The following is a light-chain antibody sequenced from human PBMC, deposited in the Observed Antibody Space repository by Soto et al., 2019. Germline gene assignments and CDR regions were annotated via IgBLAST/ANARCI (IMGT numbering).Light chain of an antibody. J-gene: IGKJ4*01. Sequence: DIQMTQSPSTLSASVGDRDTITCRASQSISSWLARYQQKPGKAPKLLIYDASSLESGVPSRFSGSGSGTEFTLTISSLQPDDFATYYCQQYNSYSPTFGGGTKVDIK. CDR2: DAS. CDR3: QQYNSYSPT. CDR1: QSISSW. V-gene: IGKV1-5*01.